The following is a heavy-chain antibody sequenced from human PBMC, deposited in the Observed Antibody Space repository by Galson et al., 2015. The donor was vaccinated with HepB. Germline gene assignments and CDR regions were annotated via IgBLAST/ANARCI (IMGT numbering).Heavy chain of an antibody. CDR1: EFTLSDYW. D-gene: IGHD7-27*01. CDR3: GTDKWGFPDY. J-gene: IGHJ4*02. CDR2: IKYDGSGI. Sequence: SLRLSCAATEFTLSDYWIHWVRQGPGKGLVWVSRIKYDGSGITYVDSVKGRFTISRDNAKNTLYLEMNSLRDEDTAVYYCGTDKWGFPDYWGQGTLVTVSS. V-gene: IGHV3-74*03.